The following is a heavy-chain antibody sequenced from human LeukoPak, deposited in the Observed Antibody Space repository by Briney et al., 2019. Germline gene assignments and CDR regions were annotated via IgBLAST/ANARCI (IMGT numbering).Heavy chain of an antibody. J-gene: IGHJ3*02. Sequence: GGSLRLSCVASGFTFNKHHMNWVRQAPGKGLERVSSISSSSVYTHYADSVKGRFTISRDNGKNSLYLQMHSLRAEDTALYYCARDALRDDAFDIWGQGTLVTVSS. V-gene: IGHV3-21*04. CDR1: GFTFNKHH. CDR3: ARDALRDDAFDI. CDR2: ISSSSVYT.